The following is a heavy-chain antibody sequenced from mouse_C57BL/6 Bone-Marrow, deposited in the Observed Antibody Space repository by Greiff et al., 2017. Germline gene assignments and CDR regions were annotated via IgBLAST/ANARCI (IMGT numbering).Heavy chain of an antibody. D-gene: IGHD1-1*01. J-gene: IGHJ2*01. CDR3: TRSLIYYGTNY. CDR1: GFNIKDYY. CDR2: IDPEDGET. Sequence: DVQLQESGAELVKPGASVKLSCTASGFNIKDYYIHWVKQRTEQGLEWIGRIDPEDGETKYAPKFQDKATITADTSSNTAYLQLSSLTFEDTAVYYCTRSLIYYGTNYWGQGTTLTVSS. V-gene: IGHV14-2*01.